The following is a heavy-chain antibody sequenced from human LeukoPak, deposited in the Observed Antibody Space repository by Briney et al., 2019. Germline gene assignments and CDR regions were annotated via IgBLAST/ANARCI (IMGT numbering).Heavy chain of an antibody. CDR1: GYTFTGYY. J-gene: IGHJ4*02. D-gene: IGHD2-15*01. Sequence: GASVKVSCKASGYTFTGYYMHWVRQAPGQGREWMGWMNPYSGGTNYAQKLQGRVTMTRDTSISTAYMELRRLSSDDTAIYYCARPYCNGGSCHDYFDYWGQGTLVSVSS. CDR3: ARPYCNGGSCHDYFDY. CDR2: MNPYSGGT. V-gene: IGHV1-2*02.